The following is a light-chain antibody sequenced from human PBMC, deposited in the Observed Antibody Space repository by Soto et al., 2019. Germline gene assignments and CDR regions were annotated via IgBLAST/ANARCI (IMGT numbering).Light chain of an antibody. V-gene: IGKV4-1*01. CDR3: QQYFGAPLT. CDR2: WAS. J-gene: IGKJ4*01. Sequence: EIVMTQSPDALAVSLGERATINCKSSQSVLYSSNNMNYLAWYQQKSGQPPKLLIYWASTRESGVPDRFSGSGSGTDFTLTISSLQAEDVAVYYCQQYFGAPLTFGGGTKVEIK. CDR1: QSVLYSSNNMNY.